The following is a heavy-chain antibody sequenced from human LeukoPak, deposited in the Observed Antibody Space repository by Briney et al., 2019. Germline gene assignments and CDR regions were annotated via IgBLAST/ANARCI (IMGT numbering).Heavy chain of an antibody. CDR3: ARGRYGGNPRSFDY. CDR2: IYYSGST. D-gene: IGHD4-23*01. V-gene: IGHV4-39*07. J-gene: IGHJ4*02. Sequence: SETLSLTCTVSGGSISSSSYYWGWIRQPPGKGLEWIGSIYYSGSTYYNPSLKSRVTISVDTSKNQFSLKLSSVTAADTAAYYCARGRYGGNPRSFDYWGQGTLVTVSS. CDR1: GGSISSSSYY.